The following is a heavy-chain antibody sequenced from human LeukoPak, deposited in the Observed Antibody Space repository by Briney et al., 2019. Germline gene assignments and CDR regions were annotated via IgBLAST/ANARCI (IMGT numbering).Heavy chain of an antibody. CDR2: ISYDGSNK. Sequence: GGSLRLSCAASGSTFSSYGMHWVRQAPGKGLEWVAVISYDGSNKYYADSVKGRFTISRDNSKTTLYLQMNSLRAEDTAVYYCAKDGASASGSYLAFDYWGQGTLVTVSS. CDR1: GSTFSSYG. V-gene: IGHV3-30*18. D-gene: IGHD1-26*01. CDR3: AKDGASASGSYLAFDY. J-gene: IGHJ4*02.